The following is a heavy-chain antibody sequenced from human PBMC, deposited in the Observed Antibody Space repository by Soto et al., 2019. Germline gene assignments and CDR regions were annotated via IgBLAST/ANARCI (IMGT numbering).Heavy chain of an antibody. CDR1: GFTFSDYA. Sequence: VQLVESGGGVVQPGRSLRLSCAASGFTFSDYAMHWVRQAPGKGLEWVAVVSHDGRNTQYADSVKGRFTISRDSSKNTVSLEMTSLSAEDTAVYYCAKGGRQWLVTSDFNYWGQGALVTVSS. V-gene: IGHV3-30*18. D-gene: IGHD6-19*01. CDR2: VSHDGRNT. J-gene: IGHJ4*02. CDR3: AKGGRQWLVTSDFNY.